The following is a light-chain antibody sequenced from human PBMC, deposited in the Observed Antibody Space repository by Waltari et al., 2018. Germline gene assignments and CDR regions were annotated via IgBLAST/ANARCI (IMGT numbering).Light chain of an antibody. J-gene: IGKJ4*01. CDR2: AAS. Sequence: DIQMTQSPSSLSASVGDRVTIICRASQGISNSLAWYQQKPGKAPKLLLYAASNLESGVPSRFSGSGSRTDYTLTISSLQPEDFATYYCQQYYGTPALTFGGGTKVEIK. V-gene: IGKV1-NL1*01. CDR3: QQYYGTPALT. CDR1: QGISNS.